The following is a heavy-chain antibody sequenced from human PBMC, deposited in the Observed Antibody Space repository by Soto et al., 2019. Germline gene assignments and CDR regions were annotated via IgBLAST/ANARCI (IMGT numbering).Heavy chain of an antibody. CDR2: INPFDGSR. V-gene: IGHV1-46*03. D-gene: IGHD3-10*01. Sequence: ASVKVSCKASGYIFTSYYIYWVRQAPGQGLEWMGWINPFDGSRMFAQSFQGRVTMTRDTSTSTVYMEVSSLRSEDTAVYYCSRVDPGETSPFDHWGQGTLVTVSS. CDR3: SRVDPGETSPFDH. J-gene: IGHJ4*02. CDR1: GYIFTSYY.